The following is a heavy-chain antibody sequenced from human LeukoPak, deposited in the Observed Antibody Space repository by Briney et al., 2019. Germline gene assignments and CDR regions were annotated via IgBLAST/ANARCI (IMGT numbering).Heavy chain of an antibody. D-gene: IGHD1-7*01. CDR3: ARGGNENYCSFDY. V-gene: IGHV3-23*01. CDR2: FSGSGGST. Sequence: PGGSLRLSCAASGFTFSDYEMSWVRQAPGKGLEWVSGFSGSGGSTYYADSVKGRFTISRDNSKNTLYLQMISLRADDTAIYYCARGGNENYCSFDYWGQGTLVTVSS. J-gene: IGHJ4*02. CDR1: GFTFSDYE.